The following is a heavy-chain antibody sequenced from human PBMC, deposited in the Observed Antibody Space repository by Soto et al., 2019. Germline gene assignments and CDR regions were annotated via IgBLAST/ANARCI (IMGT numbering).Heavy chain of an antibody. J-gene: IGHJ6*04. CDR1: GGSFSGYY. D-gene: IGHD6-13*01. CDR3: ARGEYSSSWYSAYYYYGMDV. Sequence: PSETLSLTCAVYGGSFSGYYWSWIRQPPGKGREWIGEINHSGSTNYNPSLKSRVTISVDTSKNQFSLTLSSVTAADTAVYYCARGEYSSSWYSAYYYYGMDVWGKGTRVTVSS. CDR2: INHSGST. V-gene: IGHV4-34*01.